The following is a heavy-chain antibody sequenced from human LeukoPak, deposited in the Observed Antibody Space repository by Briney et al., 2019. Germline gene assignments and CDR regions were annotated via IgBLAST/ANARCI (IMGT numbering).Heavy chain of an antibody. V-gene: IGHV3-7*01. Sequence: GGSLRLSCVASGFPLSSYWMSWVRQAPGKGLEWVANIKQDGSEKYYVDSVKGRFTISRDNAKNSLYLQMNSLRAEDTAVYYCARQGSGSYLFDSWGQGTLVTVSS. J-gene: IGHJ4*02. CDR2: IKQDGSEK. CDR1: GFPLSSYW. CDR3: ARQGSGSYLFDS. D-gene: IGHD3-10*01.